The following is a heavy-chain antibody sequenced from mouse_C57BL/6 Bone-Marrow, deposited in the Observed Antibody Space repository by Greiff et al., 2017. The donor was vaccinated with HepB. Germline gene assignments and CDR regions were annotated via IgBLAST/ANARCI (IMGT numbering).Heavy chain of an antibody. CDR2: INPNNGGT. Sequence: EVQLQQSGPELVKPGASVKISCKASGYTFTDYYMNWVKQSHGKSLEWIGDINPNNGGTSYNQKFKGKATLTVDKSSSTAYMELRSLTSEDSAVYYCARDRLYYGSSYYFDYWGQGTTLTVSS. D-gene: IGHD1-1*01. J-gene: IGHJ2*01. V-gene: IGHV1-26*01. CDR3: ARDRLYYGSSYYFDY. CDR1: GYTFTDYY.